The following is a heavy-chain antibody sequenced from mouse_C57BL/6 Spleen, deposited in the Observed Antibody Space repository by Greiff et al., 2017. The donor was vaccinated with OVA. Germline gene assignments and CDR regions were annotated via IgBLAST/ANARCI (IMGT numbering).Heavy chain of an antibody. CDR1: GFTFTDYY. Sequence: DVLLVESGGGLVQPGGSLSLSCAASGFTFTDYYMSWVRQPPGKALEWLGFIRNKANGYTKEYSASVKGRFTISRDNSQSILYLQMNALRAEDSATDYCARFNWSQAFDYWGQGTTLTVSS. J-gene: IGHJ2*01. CDR2: IRNKANGYTK. CDR3: ARFNWSQAFDY. D-gene: IGHD4-1*02. V-gene: IGHV7-3*01.